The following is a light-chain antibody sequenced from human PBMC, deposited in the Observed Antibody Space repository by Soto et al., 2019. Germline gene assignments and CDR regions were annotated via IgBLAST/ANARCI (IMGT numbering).Light chain of an antibody. Sequence: QSALTQPASVSGSPGQSITISCAGTSSDIGGYNYVSWYQHHPGKATKVMIYECSNRPSGVSNRFYGSKSGNTASLTISGLQSEDEADYYCSSYTSSSTLYVLGTGTKLTVL. J-gene: IGLJ1*01. CDR2: ECS. V-gene: IGLV2-14*01. CDR3: SSYTSSSTLYV. CDR1: SSDIGGYNY.